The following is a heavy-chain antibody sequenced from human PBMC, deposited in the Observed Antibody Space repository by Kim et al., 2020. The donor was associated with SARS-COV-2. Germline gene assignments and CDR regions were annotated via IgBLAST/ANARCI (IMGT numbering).Heavy chain of an antibody. CDR1: GGSISSGDYY. CDR3: ARDPGSMTTVTTGVSY. Sequence: SETLSLTCTVSGGSISSGDYYWSWIRQPPGKGLEWIGYIYYSGSTYYNPSLKSRVTISVDTSKNQFSLKLSSVTAADTAVYYCARDPGSMTTVTTGVSYWGQGTLVTVSS. V-gene: IGHV4-30-4*01. D-gene: IGHD4-17*01. CDR2: IYYSGST. J-gene: IGHJ4*02.